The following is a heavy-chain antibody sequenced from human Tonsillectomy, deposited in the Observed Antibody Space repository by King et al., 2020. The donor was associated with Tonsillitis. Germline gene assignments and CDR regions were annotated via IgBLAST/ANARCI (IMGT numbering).Heavy chain of an antibody. V-gene: IGHV3-23*04. CDR3: AKDAYYYDSSGYYYFWFDP. CDR1: GFTFSSYA. J-gene: IGHJ5*02. Sequence: QLVQSGGGLVQPGGSLRLSCAASGFTFSSYAMSWVRQAPGKGLEWVSAISGSGGSTYYADSGKGRFTISRDNSKNTLYLQMNRLRAEDTAVYYCAKDAYYYDSSGYYYFWFDPWGQGTLVPVSS. CDR2: ISGSGGST. D-gene: IGHD3-22*01.